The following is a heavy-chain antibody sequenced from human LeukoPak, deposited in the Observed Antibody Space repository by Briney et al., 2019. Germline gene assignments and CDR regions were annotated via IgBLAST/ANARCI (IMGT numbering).Heavy chain of an antibody. CDR1: GFTFSSYS. Sequence: GGSLRLSCAASGFTFSSYSMNWVRQAPGKGLEWVSSISSSSSYIYYADSVKGRFTISRDKAKNSLYLQLNSLRGEDTAVYYCARAMGDGAFDIWGQGTMVTVSS. CDR3: ARAMGDGAFDI. D-gene: IGHD3-16*01. J-gene: IGHJ3*02. CDR2: ISSSSSYI. V-gene: IGHV3-21*01.